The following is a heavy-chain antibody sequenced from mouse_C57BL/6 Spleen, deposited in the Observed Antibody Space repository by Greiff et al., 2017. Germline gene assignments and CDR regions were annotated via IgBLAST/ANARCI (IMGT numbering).Heavy chain of an antibody. Sequence: VQLQHSGPELVKPGASVKISCKASGYSFTGYYMNWVKQSPEKSLEWIGEINPSTGGTTYNQKFKAKATLTVDKSSSTAYMQLKSLTSEDSAVYYCASGYDGYYVGFDVWGTGTTVTVSS. J-gene: IGHJ1*03. D-gene: IGHD2-3*01. CDR1: GYSFTGYY. V-gene: IGHV1-42*01. CDR3: ASGYDGYYVGFDV. CDR2: INPSTGGT.